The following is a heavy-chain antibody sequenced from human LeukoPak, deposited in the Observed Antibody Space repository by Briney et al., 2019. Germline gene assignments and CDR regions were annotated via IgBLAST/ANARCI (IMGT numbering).Heavy chain of an antibody. J-gene: IGHJ4*02. CDR3: AKDKDPWKSTSISDFDY. CDR2: IRYDGSNK. Sequence: PGGALRLSCAAPGFTFSTYGMHWVPQAPAKGLEWVAFIRYDGSNKYYVDSVKGRFTISIDNSKNTLYLQMNSLRAEDTAVYFCAKDKDPWKSTSISDFDYWGQGTLVTVSS. D-gene: IGHD1-1*01. CDR1: GFTFSTYG. V-gene: IGHV3-30*02.